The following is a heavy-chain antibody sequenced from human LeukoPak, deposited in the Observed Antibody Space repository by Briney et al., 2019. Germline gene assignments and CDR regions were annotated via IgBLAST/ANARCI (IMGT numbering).Heavy chain of an antibody. Sequence: PGGSLRLSCAASGFTFSSYWMHWVRHAPGEGLVRVSRINSDGSSTSYADSVKGRSTISRDNAKNTLYLQMNSLRAEDTAVYYRARGSPLNYYYGMDVWGQGTTVTVSS. CDR3: ARGSPLNYYYGMDV. V-gene: IGHV3-74*01. CDR2: INSDGSST. CDR1: GFTFSSYW. J-gene: IGHJ6*02.